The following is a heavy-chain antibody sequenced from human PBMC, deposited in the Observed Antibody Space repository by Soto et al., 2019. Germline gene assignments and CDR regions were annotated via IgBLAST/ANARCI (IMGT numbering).Heavy chain of an antibody. Sequence: GGPLRLSCAASGFTFSSYAMHWVRQAPDKGLEWVAVISYDGSNKYYADSVKGRFTISRDNSKNTLYLQMNSRRAEDTAVYYCARVMTTVSAYHYYYGMDVWGQGTKVTVSS. CDR3: ARVMTTVSAYHYYYGMDV. CDR1: GFTFSSYA. J-gene: IGHJ6*02. CDR2: ISYDGSNK. V-gene: IGHV3-30-3*01. D-gene: IGHD4-4*01.